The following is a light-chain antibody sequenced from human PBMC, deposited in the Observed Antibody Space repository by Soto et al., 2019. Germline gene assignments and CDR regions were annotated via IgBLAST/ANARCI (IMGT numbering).Light chain of an antibody. CDR1: QSVSSY. J-gene: IGKJ1*01. V-gene: IGKV3-15*01. Sequence: EIVLTQSPATLSLSPGERATLSCRASQSVSSYLAWYQRKPGQAPRLLIYGASTRATGIPSRFSGSGSGTEFTLTISSLQSEDFAVYYCQQYNYWPRTFGQGTKVDIK. CDR2: GAS. CDR3: QQYNYWPRT.